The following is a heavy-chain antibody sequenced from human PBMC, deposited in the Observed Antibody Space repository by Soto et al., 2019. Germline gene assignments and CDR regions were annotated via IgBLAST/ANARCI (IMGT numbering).Heavy chain of an antibody. J-gene: IGHJ6*02. D-gene: IGHD5-18*01. Sequence: QVQLVQSGAEVKKPGASVKVSCKASGYTFTGYYMHWVRQAPGQGLEWMGWINPNSGGTNYAQKFQVRVTMTRDTSISTAYMELSRLRSDDTAVYYCARGAGYSYGYYYYYGMDVWGQGTTVTVSS. CDR3: ARGAGYSYGYYYYYGMDV. CDR1: GYTFTGYY. CDR2: INPNSGGT. V-gene: IGHV1-2*02.